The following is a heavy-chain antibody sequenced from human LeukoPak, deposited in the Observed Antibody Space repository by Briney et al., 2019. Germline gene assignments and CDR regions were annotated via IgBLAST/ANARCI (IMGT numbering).Heavy chain of an antibody. Sequence: SETLSLTCTVSGGSISGYYWSWIRQPPGKGLEWIGYIYYSGSTNYNPSLKSRVTISVDTSKNQFSLKLSSVTAADTAVYYCASSVEDAFDIWGQGTMVTVSS. CDR2: IYYSGST. J-gene: IGHJ3*02. V-gene: IGHV4-59*08. CDR3: ASSVEDAFDI. CDR1: GGSISGYY. D-gene: IGHD5/OR15-5a*01.